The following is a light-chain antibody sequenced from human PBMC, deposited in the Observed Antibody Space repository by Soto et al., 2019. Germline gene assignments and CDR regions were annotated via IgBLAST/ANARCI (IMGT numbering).Light chain of an antibody. Sequence: EIVMTQSPATLSVSPGERATLSCRASQSVTSNLAWYQQKPGQAPRLLIYGASNRATGIPDRFSGSGSGTDFTLTISSLQPEDFATYYCQQSYSTPWTFGQGTKVDIK. J-gene: IGKJ1*01. CDR3: QQSYSTPWT. CDR1: QSVTSN. CDR2: GAS. V-gene: IGKV3D-15*01.